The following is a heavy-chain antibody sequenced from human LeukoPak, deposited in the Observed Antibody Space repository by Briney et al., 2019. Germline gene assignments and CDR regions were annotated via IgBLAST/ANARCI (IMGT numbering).Heavy chain of an antibody. D-gene: IGHD4-17*01. Sequence: GGSLRLSCAASGFTFSSYSMNWVRQAPGKGLGWVSHITASGTAMFYADSVKGRFTISRDNSKNTLYLQMNSLRVEDTAVYYCARETGSAVGSTDFDYWGQGTLVTVSS. CDR2: ITASGTAM. J-gene: IGHJ4*02. CDR1: GFTFSSYS. V-gene: IGHV3-48*01. CDR3: ARETGSAVGSTDFDY.